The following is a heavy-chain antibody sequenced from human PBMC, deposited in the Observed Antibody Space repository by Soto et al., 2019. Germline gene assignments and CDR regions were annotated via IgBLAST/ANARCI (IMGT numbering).Heavy chain of an antibody. J-gene: IGHJ4*02. CDR1: GLTLSRYP. CDR3: AKDGIRGIHIDN. V-gene: IGHV3-23*01. CDR2: ISVEGGST. Sequence: GGSLRLSCAASGLTLSRYPLSWVRQAPGKGLQWVSSISVEGGSTYYPDSVKGRFTISRDSSNNTLYLQMNSLRAEDTAVYYCAKDGIRGIHIDNWGQGTLVTVSS.